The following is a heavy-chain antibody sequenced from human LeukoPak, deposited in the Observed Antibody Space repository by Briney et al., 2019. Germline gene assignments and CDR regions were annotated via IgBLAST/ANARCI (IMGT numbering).Heavy chain of an antibody. D-gene: IGHD3-22*01. CDR1: GGSISSHY. J-gene: IGHJ3*02. Sequence: KASETLSLTCAVSGGSISSHYWSWIRQPPGKGLEWIGFIYYSGTTKYNPSLKSRVTISADTSKNHFSLKLSSVTAADTAVYYCARANYYDSSGYYYNAFDIWGQGTMVTVSS. CDR3: ARANYYDSSGYYYNAFDI. CDR2: IYYSGTT. V-gene: IGHV4-59*08.